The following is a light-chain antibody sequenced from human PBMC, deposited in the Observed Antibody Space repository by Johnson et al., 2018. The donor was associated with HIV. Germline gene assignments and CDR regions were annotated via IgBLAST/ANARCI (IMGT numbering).Light chain of an antibody. V-gene: IGLV1-51*02. Sequence: QSVLSQPPSVSAAPGQKVTISCSGSSSNIGNNYVSWYQQLPGTAPKLLIYENNKRPSGIPDRFSGSKSGTSATLGITGLQTGDEADYYCGTWDSSLGCVFGTGTKVTVL. J-gene: IGLJ1*01. CDR1: SSNIGNNY. CDR2: ENN. CDR3: GTWDSSLGCV.